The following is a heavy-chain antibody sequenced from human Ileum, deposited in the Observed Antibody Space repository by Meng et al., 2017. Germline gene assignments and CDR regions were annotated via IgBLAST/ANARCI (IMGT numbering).Heavy chain of an antibody. CDR1: GFTFGDYA. D-gene: IGHD1-7*01. Sequence: GGSLRLSCIASGFTFGDYAMSWVRHAPGEGLEWVGFIRSTPYGGTTEYAASVQDRFTISRDDSKSAAYLEMNTLKSEDTAVYYCVRVGNWNYKYYYFYHGMDVWGLGTKVTVSS. J-gene: IGHJ6*02. CDR3: VRVGNWNYKYYYFYHGMDV. V-gene: IGHV3-49*04. CDR2: IRSTPYGGTT.